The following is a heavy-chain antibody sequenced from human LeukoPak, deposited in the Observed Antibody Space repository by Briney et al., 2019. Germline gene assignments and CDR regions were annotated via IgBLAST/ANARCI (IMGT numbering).Heavy chain of an antibody. CDR2: FDPEDGET. V-gene: IGHV1-24*01. D-gene: IGHD1-26*01. Sequence: ASVKVSCKASGYTFTSYGISWVRQAPGQGLEWMGGFDPEDGETIYAQKFQGRVTMTEDTSTDTAYMELSSLRSEDTAVYYCATETVELRVCWGQGTLVTVSS. J-gene: IGHJ4*02. CDR3: ATETVELRVC. CDR1: GYTFTSYG.